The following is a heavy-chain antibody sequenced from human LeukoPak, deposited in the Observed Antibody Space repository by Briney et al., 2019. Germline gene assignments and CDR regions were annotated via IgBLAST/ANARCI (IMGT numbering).Heavy chain of an antibody. J-gene: IGHJ2*01. CDR2: ISYSGST. D-gene: IGHD1-7*01. V-gene: IGHV4-59*01. Sequence: PSETLSLTCNVSGGSISTYYWSWIRQPPERGLEWIGYISYSGSTNHNPSLKSRITMSVDKSKNQFSLKLSSVAAADTAVYYCARVKTTGDSYFALWGRGTLVPVSS. CDR1: GGSISTYY. CDR3: ARVKTTGDSYFAL.